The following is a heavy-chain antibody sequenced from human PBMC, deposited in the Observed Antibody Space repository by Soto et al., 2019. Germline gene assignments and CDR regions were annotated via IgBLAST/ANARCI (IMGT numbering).Heavy chain of an antibody. V-gene: IGHV1-69*13. Sequence: SVKVSCKASGGTFSSYAISWVRQAPGQGLEWMGGIIPIFGTANYAQKFQGRVTITADESTSTAYMELSSLRSEDTAVYYCASAIGYSYGYDYYGMDVWGQGTTVTVSS. D-gene: IGHD5-18*01. CDR2: IIPIFGTA. J-gene: IGHJ6*02. CDR1: GGTFSSYA. CDR3: ASAIGYSYGYDYYGMDV.